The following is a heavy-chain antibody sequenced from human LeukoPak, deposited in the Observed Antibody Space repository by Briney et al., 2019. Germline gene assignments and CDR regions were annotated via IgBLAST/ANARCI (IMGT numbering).Heavy chain of an antibody. D-gene: IGHD3-16*01. CDR3: AKGHSYDYVWGTLSPMMDY. CDR1: GGSFSGYY. Sequence: SETLSLTCAVYGGSFSGYYWSWIRQPPGKGLEWMGEMNHSGSTNYNPSLKSRVTISVDTSKNQFSLKVSSVTAADTAVYYCAKGHSYDYVWGTLSPMMDYWGQGTLVTVSS. V-gene: IGHV4-34*01. CDR2: MNHSGST. J-gene: IGHJ4*02.